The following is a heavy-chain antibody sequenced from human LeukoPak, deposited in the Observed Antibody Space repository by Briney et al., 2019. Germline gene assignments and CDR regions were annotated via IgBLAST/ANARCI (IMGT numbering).Heavy chain of an antibody. Sequence: RLSCAASGFTFSNYGMHWVRQXPGKGLEGVAVIWYDGSNMYYADSVKGRFTISRDNSRNTVYLQMNSLRAEDTAVYYCARGGXKLWGFDYWGQGSXVXVSS. J-gene: IGHJ4*02. CDR3: ARGGXKLWGFDY. CDR2: IWYDGSNM. CDR1: GFTFSNYG. D-gene: IGHD1/OR15-1a*01. V-gene: IGHV3-33*01.